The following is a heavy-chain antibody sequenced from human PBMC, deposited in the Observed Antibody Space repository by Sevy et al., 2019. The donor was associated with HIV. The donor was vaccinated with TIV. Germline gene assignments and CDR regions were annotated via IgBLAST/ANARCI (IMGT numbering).Heavy chain of an antibody. V-gene: IGHV1-2*02. CDR2: INPKSGGT. CDR1: GYTFTGYY. CDR3: TRGPSGFSGSDLAY. D-gene: IGHD3-22*01. J-gene: IGHJ4*02. Sequence: ASVKVSCKASGYTFTGYYMHWVRQAPGLGLEWMGWINPKSGGTKYAQKFQGRVTMTRDTSISTAYMELSRLKSDDTAVYYCTRGPSGFSGSDLAYWGQGTLVTVSS.